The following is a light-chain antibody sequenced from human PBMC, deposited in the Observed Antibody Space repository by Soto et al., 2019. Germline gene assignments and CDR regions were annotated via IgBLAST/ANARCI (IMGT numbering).Light chain of an antibody. J-gene: IGKJ1*01. Sequence: DIQMTQSPSTLSASVGDRVTITCRASQNINTWLSWYHQAPGEPPKLLIFKASRLQSGVPSRFSGDGSATRFTLTINGLQPDDFGTYYCMQSSNYVWTFGQGTKVEVK. V-gene: IGKV1-5*03. CDR3: MQSSNYVWT. CDR2: KAS. CDR1: QNINTW.